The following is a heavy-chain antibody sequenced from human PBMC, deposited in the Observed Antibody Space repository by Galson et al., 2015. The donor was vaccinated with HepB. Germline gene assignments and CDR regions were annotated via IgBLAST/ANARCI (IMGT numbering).Heavy chain of an antibody. CDR2: INPNSGGT. J-gene: IGHJ4*02. D-gene: IGHD5-18*01. V-gene: IGHV1-2*06. Sequence: SVKVSCKASGYTFTGYYLNWVRQAPGQGLEWLGRINPNSGGTNYVQKFQGRVTMTRDTSITTAYMELTRLKSDDTAVYYCARTGAYTYGYDFDNWGQGTLVTVSS. CDR3: ARTGAYTYGYDFDN. CDR1: GYTFTGYY.